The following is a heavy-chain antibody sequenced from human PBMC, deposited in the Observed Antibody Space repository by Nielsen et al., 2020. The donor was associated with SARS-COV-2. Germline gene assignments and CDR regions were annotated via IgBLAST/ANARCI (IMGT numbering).Heavy chain of an antibody. CDR3: AKDESLIL. V-gene: IGHV3-30*18. CDR2: ISYDGSNK. CDR1: GFTFSSYG. Sequence: GESLKISCAASGFTFSSYGMHWVRQAPGKGLEWVAVISYDGSNKYYADSVKGRFTISRDNSKNTLYLQMNSLRAEDTAVYYCAKDESLILWGQGTLVTVSS. J-gene: IGHJ4*02.